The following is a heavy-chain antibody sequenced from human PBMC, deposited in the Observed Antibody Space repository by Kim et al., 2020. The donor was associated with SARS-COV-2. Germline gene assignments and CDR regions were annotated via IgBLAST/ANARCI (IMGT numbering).Heavy chain of an antibody. V-gene: IGHV3-30*04. D-gene: IGHD3-16*01. CDR1: GFTFSSYA. CDR2: ISYDGSNK. Sequence: GGSLRLSCAASGFTFSSYAMHWVRQAPGKGLEWVVVISYDGSNKYYADSVKGRFTISRDNSKNTLYLQMNSLRAEDTAVYYCARGLGGTYYYGMDVWGQGTTVTVSS. CDR3: ARGLGGTYYYGMDV. J-gene: IGHJ6*02.